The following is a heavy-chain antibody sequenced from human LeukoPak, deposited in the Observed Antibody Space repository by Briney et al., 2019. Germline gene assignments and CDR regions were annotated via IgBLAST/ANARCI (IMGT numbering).Heavy chain of an antibody. CDR2: IWYDGSNK. V-gene: IGHV3-33*01. D-gene: IGHD6-19*01. CDR1: GFTFSSYG. J-gene: IGHJ4*02. CDR3: ARRHNEAVAGIDYFDY. Sequence: GGSLRLSCAASGFTFSSYGMHWVRQAPGKGLEWVAVIWYDGSNKYYADSVKGRFTISRDNSKNTLYLQMNSLRAEDTAVYYCARRHNEAVAGIDYFDYWGQGTLVTVSS.